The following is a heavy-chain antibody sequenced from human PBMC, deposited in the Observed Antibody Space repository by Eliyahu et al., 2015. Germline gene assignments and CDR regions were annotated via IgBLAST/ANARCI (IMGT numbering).Heavy chain of an antibody. CDR1: GGSFSGYX. CDR2: INHSGST. CDR3: ASPGGYCSGGSCQREFWFDP. Sequence: QVQLQQWGAGLLKPSETLSLTCAVYGGSFSGYXWXWIRQPPGKGLEWIGEINHSGSTNYNPSLXSRVTISVDTSKNQFSLKXSSVTAADTAVYYCASPGGYCSGGSCQREFWFDPWGQGTLVTVSS. J-gene: IGHJ5*02. V-gene: IGHV4-34*01. D-gene: IGHD2-15*01.